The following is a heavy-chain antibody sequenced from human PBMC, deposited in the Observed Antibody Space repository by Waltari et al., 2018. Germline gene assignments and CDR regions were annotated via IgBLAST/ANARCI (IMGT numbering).Heavy chain of an antibody. CDR3: ARIYGSGTFIYMDV. CDR1: GGPILSYS. V-gene: IGHV4-4*07. J-gene: IGHJ6*03. CDR2: IYPGATP. Sequence: QVQLQESGPGLVKPSEHLSLTCTVSGGPILSYSGSWIRQPAGKGLEWIGRIYPGATPYYNPSLQTRIMMSVDTSQNQFSLKLSSVTAADTAVYYCARIYGSGTFIYMDVWGKGTTVTVSS. D-gene: IGHD3-10*01.